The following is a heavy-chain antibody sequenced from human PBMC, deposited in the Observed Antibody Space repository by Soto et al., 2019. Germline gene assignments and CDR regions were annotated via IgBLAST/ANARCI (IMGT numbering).Heavy chain of an antibody. Sequence: QLQLQESGPGLVKPSETLSLSCTVSGGSITSSFYWGWIRQPPGKGLEWIGSIYGTGNTYYNPSLKGRVTISADTSKNQFSLYLISVPAVDTAVYYCRSSGRYSTDVWGQGATVTVSS. D-gene: IGHD6-13*01. CDR1: GGSITSSFY. CDR3: RSSGRYSTDV. V-gene: IGHV4-39*01. J-gene: IGHJ6*02. CDR2: IYGTGNT.